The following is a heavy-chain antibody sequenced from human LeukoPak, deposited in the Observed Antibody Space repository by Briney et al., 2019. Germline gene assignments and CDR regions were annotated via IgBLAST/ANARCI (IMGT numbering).Heavy chain of an antibody. CDR3: AREGPQDTAMVTPDFDY. CDR1: GSTFTGYY. CDR2: INPNSGGT. J-gene: IGHJ4*02. V-gene: IGHV1-2*02. Sequence: GASVNVSCKASGSTFTGYYMHWVRQAHGQGLEWMGWINPNSGGTNYAQKFQGRVTMTRDTSISTAYMELSRLRSDDTAVYYCAREGPQDTAMVTPDFDYWGQGTLVTVSS. D-gene: IGHD5-18*01.